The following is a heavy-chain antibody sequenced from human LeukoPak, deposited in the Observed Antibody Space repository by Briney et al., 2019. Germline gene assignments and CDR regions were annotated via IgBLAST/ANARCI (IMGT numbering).Heavy chain of an antibody. J-gene: IGHJ4*02. Sequence: GRSLRLSCAASGFTFGDYAMHWVRQAPGKGLEWVSGISWNGGNLGYADSVKGRFTISRDNAKNSLYLQMNSLRAEDTALYYCTKDTYNTPTWVFDYWGQGTLVTVSS. CDR2: ISWNGGNL. CDR3: TKDTYNTPTWVFDY. CDR1: GFTFGDYA. D-gene: IGHD3-3*01. V-gene: IGHV3-9*01.